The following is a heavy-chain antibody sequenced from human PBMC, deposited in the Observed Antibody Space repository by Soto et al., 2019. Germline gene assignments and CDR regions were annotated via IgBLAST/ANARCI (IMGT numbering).Heavy chain of an antibody. V-gene: IGHV1-18*01. CDR1: GYTFTSYG. Sequence: QVQLVQSGAEVKKPGASVKVSCKASGYTFTSYGISWVRQAPGQGLEWMGWISAYNGNTNYAQKLQGRVTITPDTSTSKAYMELRSLRSDDTAVYYCARVLPDSSSWSHFDYWGQGTLVTVSS. CDR3: ARVLPDSSSWSHFDY. J-gene: IGHJ4*02. D-gene: IGHD6-13*01. CDR2: ISAYNGNT.